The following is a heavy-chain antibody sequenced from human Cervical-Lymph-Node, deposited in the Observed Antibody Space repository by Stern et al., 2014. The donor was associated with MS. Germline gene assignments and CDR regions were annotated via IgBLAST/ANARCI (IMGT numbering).Heavy chain of an antibody. CDR3: ARDWLRFLERGGGGMDV. J-gene: IGHJ6*02. V-gene: IGHV3-21*01. Sequence: EDQLVESGGGLVKPGGSLRLSCAASGFTFGNYSMNWVRQAPGQGLEWVSSISRSSIYINYADSVKGRFTISRDNAQNSLLLQMNSLRAEDTAVYYCARDWLRFLERGGGGMDVWGQGTTVTVSS. D-gene: IGHD3-3*01. CDR1: GFTFGNYS. CDR2: ISRSSIYI.